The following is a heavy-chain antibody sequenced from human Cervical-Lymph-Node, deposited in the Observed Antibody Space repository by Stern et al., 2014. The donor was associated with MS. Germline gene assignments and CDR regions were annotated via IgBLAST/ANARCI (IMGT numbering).Heavy chain of an antibody. V-gene: IGHV3-74*02. CDR2: INSDWNVT. J-gene: IGHJ4*02. CDR3: ANWNYLL. Sequence: EVHLVESGGGLVQPGGSLRLSCEASGFTISESWMHWVRQAPGKGLLWVAGINSDWNVTHYADFVEGRFTISRDNAKNTVYLQLNNLRVEDTAVYYCANWNYLLWGQGTLVTVSS. CDR1: GFTISESW. D-gene: IGHD1-7*01.